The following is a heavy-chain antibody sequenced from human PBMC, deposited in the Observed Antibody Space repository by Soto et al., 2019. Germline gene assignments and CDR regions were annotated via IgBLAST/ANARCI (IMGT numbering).Heavy chain of an antibody. V-gene: IGHV1-18*01. Sequence: ASVKVSCKASGYTFTSYGISWVRQAPGQGLEWMGWISAYNGNTNYAQKLQGRVTMTTDTSTSTAYMELRSLRSDDTAVYYCARDRGIEMATTKGTLRYWGQGTLVTVSS. CDR3: ARDRGIEMATTKGTLRY. D-gene: IGHD5-12*01. J-gene: IGHJ4*02. CDR2: ISAYNGNT. CDR1: GYTFTSYG.